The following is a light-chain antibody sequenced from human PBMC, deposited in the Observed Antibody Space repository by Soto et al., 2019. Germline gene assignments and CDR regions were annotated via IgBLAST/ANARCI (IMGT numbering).Light chain of an antibody. V-gene: IGLV2-14*01. CDR3: TSHTNRNSWV. CDR2: EVN. CDR1: SSDVGAYNY. J-gene: IGLJ3*02. Sequence: QSALTQPASVSGSPGQSITISCTGTSSDVGAYNYVSWYQQHPGKAPKLMIYEVNNRPSGISNRFSGSKSGNTASLTISGLQAEDEADYYCTSHTNRNSWVFGGGTKVIVL.